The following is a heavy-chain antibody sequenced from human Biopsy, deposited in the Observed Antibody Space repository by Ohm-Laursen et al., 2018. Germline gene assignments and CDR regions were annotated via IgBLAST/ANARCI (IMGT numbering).Heavy chain of an antibody. V-gene: IGHV1-58*02. CDR1: GFTFNRSA. CDR3: ASRPNCGGDCSSGFDY. J-gene: IGHJ4*02. CDR2: IVVGGGNT. Sequence: SVKVSCKASGFTFNRSAMQWVRQARGQRLEWIGWIVVGGGNTNYAQKVQERVTITRDMSTSTAYMELSSLRSEDTAVYYCASRPNCGGDCSSGFDYWGQGTLVTVSS. D-gene: IGHD2-21*02.